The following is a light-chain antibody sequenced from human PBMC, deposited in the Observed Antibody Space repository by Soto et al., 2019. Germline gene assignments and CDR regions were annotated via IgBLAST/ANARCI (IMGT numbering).Light chain of an antibody. Sequence: EIVMTQSPATLSVSPGERATLSCRVSQSVSSALAWYQLKPGQAPRLLIYDASTRATGIPARFSGSGSGTEFALTISSLQSEDFAVYYCQQYNSWPLTFGQGTRLEIK. CDR3: QQYNSWPLT. J-gene: IGKJ5*01. CDR1: QSVSSA. CDR2: DAS. V-gene: IGKV3-15*01.